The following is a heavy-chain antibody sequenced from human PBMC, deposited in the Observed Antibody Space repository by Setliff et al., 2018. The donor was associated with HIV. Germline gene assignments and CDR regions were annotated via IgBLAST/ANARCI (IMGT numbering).Heavy chain of an antibody. D-gene: IGHD3-10*01. CDR2: IDSSGTT. V-gene: IGHV4-4*07. CDR3: ARDRHSSGLGSYGP. Sequence: SETLSLTCTLSGGSFGVYRWSWIRQSAGRGLEWIGRIDSSGTTDYKPSLKGRVAISVDTSRNQFSLRVTSVTAAGTAVYFCARDRHSSGLGSYGPWGPGILGTVSS. J-gene: IGHJ5*02. CDR1: GGSFGVYR.